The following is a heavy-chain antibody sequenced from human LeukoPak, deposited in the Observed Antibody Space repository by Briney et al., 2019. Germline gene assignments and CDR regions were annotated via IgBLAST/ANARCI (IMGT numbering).Heavy chain of an antibody. V-gene: IGHV3-23*01. CDR3: ARGRGAAAADGMDA. CDR1: GFTFRYYG. CDR2: LSGSGSST. J-gene: IGHJ6*02. D-gene: IGHD6-25*01. Sequence: GGSLRLSCAASGFTFRYYGMSWVRQAPGKGLEWVSSLSGSGSSTHYADSVKGRFTISRDNSKNTLYLQMNSLRAEDTAVYYCARGRGAAAADGMDAWGQGTTVTVPS.